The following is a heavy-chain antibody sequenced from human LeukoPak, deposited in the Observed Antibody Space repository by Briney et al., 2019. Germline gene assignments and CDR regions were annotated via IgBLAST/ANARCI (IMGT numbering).Heavy chain of an antibody. J-gene: IGHJ3*02. D-gene: IGHD3-22*01. CDR1: GGSISSYY. CDR3: AHYYDSRGVGAFDI. CDR2: IYASGST. V-gene: IGHV4-4*07. Sequence: PSETLSLTCTVSGGSISSYYWSWIGQPAGKGLEWIGSIYASGSTNYNPSLKSRVTMSVDTSKTQFSLKLSSVTAADTAVYYCAHYYDSRGVGAFDIWGQGTMVTVSS.